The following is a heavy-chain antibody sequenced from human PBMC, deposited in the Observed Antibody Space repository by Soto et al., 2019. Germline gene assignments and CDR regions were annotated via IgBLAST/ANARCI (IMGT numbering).Heavy chain of an antibody. V-gene: IGHV4-31*03. Sequence: QVQLQESGPGLVKPSQTLSLTCTVSGGSISSGGYYWSWIRQHPGKGLEWIGYIYYSGSTYYNPSLKSRVTISVDTSKKQSSMKLSSVTAADTAVYYWAREWRAYYFDSWGQGTLVTVSS. J-gene: IGHJ4*02. CDR2: IYYSGST. CDR1: GGSISSGGYY. CDR3: AREWRAYYFDS.